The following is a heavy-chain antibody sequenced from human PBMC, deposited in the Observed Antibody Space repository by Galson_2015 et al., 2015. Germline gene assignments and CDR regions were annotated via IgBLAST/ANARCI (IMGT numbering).Heavy chain of an antibody. CDR1: GFTLSSYG. D-gene: IGHD6-19*01. V-gene: IGHV3-21*01. CDR2: ISSSSSYI. Sequence: SVRLSCEASGFTLSSYGMNWVRQAPGKGLEWVSSISSSSSYIYYADSVKGRFTISRDNAKNSVYLQMNSLRAEYTAVYYCARAWGIAVAGPIDYYYYYMDVWGKGTTVTISS. CDR3: ARAWGIAVAGPIDYYYYYMDV. J-gene: IGHJ6*03.